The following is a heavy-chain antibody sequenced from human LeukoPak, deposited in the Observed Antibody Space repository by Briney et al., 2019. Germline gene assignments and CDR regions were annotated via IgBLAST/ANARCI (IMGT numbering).Heavy chain of an antibody. J-gene: IGHJ4*02. Sequence: GGSLRLSCAASGFTFISYSLNWVRQAPGKGLEWVSSISSGSTYIYYADSLKGRFTISRDNAKNSLYLQMNSLRAEDTAVYYCARLYDGSAYHADHFDYWGQGTLVIVSS. V-gene: IGHV3-21*01. D-gene: IGHD3-22*01. CDR2: ISSGSTYI. CDR1: GFTFISYS. CDR3: ARLYDGSAYHADHFDY.